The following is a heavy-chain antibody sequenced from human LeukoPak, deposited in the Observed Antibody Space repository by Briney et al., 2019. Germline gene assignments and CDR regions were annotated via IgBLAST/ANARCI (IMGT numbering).Heavy chain of an antibody. CDR1: GYTFTSYD. Sequence: GASVKVPCKASGYTFTSYDINWVRQATGQGLEWMGWMNPNSGNTGYAQKFQGRVTMTRNTSISTAYMELSSLRSEDTAVYYCARESEAAAGTGFDYWGQGTLVTVSS. V-gene: IGHV1-8*01. CDR3: ARESEAAAGTGFDY. J-gene: IGHJ4*02. D-gene: IGHD6-13*01. CDR2: MNPNSGNT.